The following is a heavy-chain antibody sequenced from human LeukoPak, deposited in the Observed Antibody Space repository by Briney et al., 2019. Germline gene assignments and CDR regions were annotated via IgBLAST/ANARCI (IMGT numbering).Heavy chain of an antibody. CDR1: GGSFNGHY. Sequence: SETLSFTCAVYGGSFNGHYWSWIRQPPGKGLEWIGEINHSGSTNYNPSLKSRVTISVDTSKNQFSLKVTSVTAADTAVYYCARGHYYDSSGYDYWGQGTLVTVSS. J-gene: IGHJ4*02. CDR3: ARGHYYDSSGYDY. V-gene: IGHV4-34*01. CDR2: INHSGST. D-gene: IGHD3-22*01.